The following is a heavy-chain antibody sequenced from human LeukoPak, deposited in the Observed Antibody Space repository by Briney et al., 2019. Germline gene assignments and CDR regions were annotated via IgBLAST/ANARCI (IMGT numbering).Heavy chain of an antibody. CDR2: ISAYNGNT. Sequence: ASVKVSCKASGYTFTSNGISWVRQAPGQGLEWMGWISAYNGNTNYAQKLQGRVTMTTDTSTSTAYMELSSLRSEDTAVYYCARDRRAAGYCSGGSCYSGWYFDLWGRGTLVTVSS. CDR3: ARDRRAAGYCSGGSCYSGWYFDL. V-gene: IGHV1-18*01. D-gene: IGHD2-15*01. CDR1: GYTFTSNG. J-gene: IGHJ2*01.